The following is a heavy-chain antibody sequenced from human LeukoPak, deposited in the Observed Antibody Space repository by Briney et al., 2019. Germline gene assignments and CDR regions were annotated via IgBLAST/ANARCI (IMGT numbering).Heavy chain of an antibody. CDR2: ISAYNGNT. J-gene: IGHJ3*02. CDR3: ASRVSDYGSGSFESDAFDI. D-gene: IGHD3-10*01. Sequence: ASVKVSCKASGYTFTSYGISWVRQAPGQGLEWMGWISAYNGNTNYAQKLQGRVTMTTDTSTSTAYMELRSLRSDDPAVYYCASRVSDYGSGSFESDAFDIWGRGTMVTVSS. CDR1: GYTFTSYG. V-gene: IGHV1-18*01.